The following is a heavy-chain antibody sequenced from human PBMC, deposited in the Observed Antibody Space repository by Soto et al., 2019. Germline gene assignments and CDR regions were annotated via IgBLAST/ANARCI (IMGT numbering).Heavy chain of an antibody. Sequence: QVQLVQSGAEVKRPGASVKVSCKASGYTFTTYYMHWVRQAPGQGLEWLGIINPNGGSTTYAQKFQGRGTMPRGTSTSTVYLELSSLRSEDTAVYYCARSGYCSGGTCFHGNCDYWGQGTLVTVSA. CDR2: INPNGGST. V-gene: IGHV1-46*01. J-gene: IGHJ4*02. CDR1: GYTFTTYY. D-gene: IGHD2-15*01. CDR3: ARSGYCSGGTCFHGNCDY.